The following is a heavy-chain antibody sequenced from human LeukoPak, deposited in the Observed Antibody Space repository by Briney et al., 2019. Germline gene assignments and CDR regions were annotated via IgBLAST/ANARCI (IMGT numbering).Heavy chain of an antibody. Sequence: GASVKVACKASGGTFSSYAISWVRQAPGQGLEWMGGIIPISGTANYAQKFQGRVTITADESTSTAYMELSSLRSEDTAVYYCARVGIAAAGGWFDPWGQGTLVTVSS. CDR3: ARVGIAAAGGWFDP. CDR1: GGTFSSYA. V-gene: IGHV1-69*13. CDR2: IIPISGTA. J-gene: IGHJ5*02. D-gene: IGHD6-13*01.